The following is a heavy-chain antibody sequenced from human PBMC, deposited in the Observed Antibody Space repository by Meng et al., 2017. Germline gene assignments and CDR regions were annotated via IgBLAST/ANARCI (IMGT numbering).Heavy chain of an antibody. D-gene: IGHD3-9*01. V-gene: IGHV4-61*02. CDR1: GGSINSGNYY. Sequence: SETLSLTCSVSGGSINSGNYYWTWIRQPAEKGLEWIGRVHTSGSTKYNPSLKTRVTISLDTSRNHFSLQLTSVSAADTAVYYCARGKTYDWSTDYYFDYWGQGALVTVSS. CDR3: ARGKTYDWSTDYYFDY. J-gene: IGHJ4*02. CDR2: VHTSGST.